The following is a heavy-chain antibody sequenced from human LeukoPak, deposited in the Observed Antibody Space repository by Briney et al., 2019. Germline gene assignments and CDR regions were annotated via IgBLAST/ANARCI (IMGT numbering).Heavy chain of an antibody. CDR3: ARDYYDILTGYYPYGMDV. D-gene: IGHD3-9*01. J-gene: IGHJ6*02. V-gene: IGHV4-34*01. Sequence: PSETLSLTCAVYGGSFSGYYWSWIRQPPGKGLEWIGEINHSGSTNYNPSLKSRVTISVDTSKNQFSLKLSSVTAADTAVYYCARDYYDILTGYYPYGMDVWGQGTTVTVSS. CDR1: GGSFSGYY. CDR2: INHSGST.